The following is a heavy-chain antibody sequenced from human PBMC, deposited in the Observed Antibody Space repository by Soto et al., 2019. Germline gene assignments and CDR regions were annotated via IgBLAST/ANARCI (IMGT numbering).Heavy chain of an antibody. CDR1: GDSVSSNSAA. CDR2: TYYRSKWYN. V-gene: IGHV6-1*01. D-gene: IGHD6-19*01. J-gene: IGHJ4*02. Sequence: SQTLSLTCAISGDSVSSNSAAWNWIRQSPSRGLEWLGRTYYRSKWYNDYAVSVQSRITINPDTSKNQFSLQLNSVTPEDTAVYYCARTPGIAVAGGVDYWGQGTLVTVSS. CDR3: ARTPGIAVAGGVDY.